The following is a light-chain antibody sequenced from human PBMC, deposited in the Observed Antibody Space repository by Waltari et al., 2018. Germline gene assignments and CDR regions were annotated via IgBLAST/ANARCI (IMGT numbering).Light chain of an antibody. J-gene: IGKJ2*01. V-gene: IGKV2-30*01. CDR2: KVS. CDR3: MQATHWPT. Sequence: DVVLTQSPLPLPVTLVQPASISCRSSQSLVYSDGNTYLSWFHQRPGQDPKLLIHKVSNRYSGVPDRFSGSGSGTDFTLKISRVEAEDVVVYYCMQATHWPTFGQGTKLEIK. CDR1: QSLVYSDGNTY.